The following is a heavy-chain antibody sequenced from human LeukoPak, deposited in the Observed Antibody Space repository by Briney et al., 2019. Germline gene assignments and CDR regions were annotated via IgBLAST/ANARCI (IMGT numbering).Heavy chain of an antibody. CDR3: ARGPSVAAHLDY. CDR2: IYHHGAT. Sequence: SETLSLTCAVSGGSISSNNWWSWVRQPPGKGLEWIGEIYHHGATNYNPSLKSRVTLSVDKSENQFSLELTSVTAADTAVYYCARGPSVAAHLDYWGQGTLVTVSS. CDR1: GGSISSNNW. J-gene: IGHJ4*02. V-gene: IGHV4-4*02. D-gene: IGHD5-12*01.